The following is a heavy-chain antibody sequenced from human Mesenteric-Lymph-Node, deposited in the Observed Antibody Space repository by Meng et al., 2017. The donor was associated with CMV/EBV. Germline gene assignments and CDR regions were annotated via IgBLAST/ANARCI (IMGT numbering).Heavy chain of an antibody. CDR3: ARSSTSRIRYYGMDV. V-gene: IGHV3-48*04. J-gene: IGHJ6*02. Sequence: GESLKISCAASGFTFSSYSMNWVRQAPGKGLEWVSYISSSSSTIYYADSVKGRFTISRDNAKNSLYLQMNSLRAEDTAVYYCARSSTSRIRYYGMDVWGQGTTVTVSS. CDR2: ISSSSSTI. CDR1: GFTFSSYS. D-gene: IGHD6-6*01.